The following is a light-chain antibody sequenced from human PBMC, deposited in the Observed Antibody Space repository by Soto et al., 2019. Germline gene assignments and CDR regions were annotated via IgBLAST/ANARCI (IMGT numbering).Light chain of an antibody. J-gene: IGKJ1*01. CDR1: QSISSW. CDR2: DAS. Sequence: DIQMTQSPSTLSASVGDRVTITCRASQSISSWLAWYQQKPGKAPNLLIYDASSLESGVPSRFSGSGSGTEFTLTITSLQPDDFATYYCQQYNGYSWTFGQGTKV. V-gene: IGKV1-5*01. CDR3: QQYNGYSWT.